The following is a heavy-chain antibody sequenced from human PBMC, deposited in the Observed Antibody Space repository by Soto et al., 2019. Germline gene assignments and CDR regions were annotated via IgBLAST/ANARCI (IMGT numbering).Heavy chain of an antibody. CDR1: GFTFRNYA. V-gene: IGHV3-23*01. J-gene: IGHJ4*02. Sequence: PXGSLILSCAASGFTFRNYAMNWVRQAPGEGLEWVSSISGGGDSRKYVDSVKGRFTISRDNSKNTLYLQMNSLRAEDTAVYYCAKDLFTMVRLFDYWGQGTLVTVSS. CDR3: AKDLFTMVRLFDY. D-gene: IGHD3-10*01. CDR2: ISGGGDSR.